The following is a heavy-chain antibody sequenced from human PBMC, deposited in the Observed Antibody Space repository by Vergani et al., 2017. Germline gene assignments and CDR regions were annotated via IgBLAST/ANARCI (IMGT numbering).Heavy chain of an antibody. CDR1: GFTFSNSA. Sequence: EVQVVETGGGLVQPGGSLRLSCVASGFTFSNSAMSWVRQTSGKGLEWVSAISGHGDRTYYADSVKGRFTISRDNSKDTLYLQMNSLRVEDTAIYYCAKARDPNCKGGNCYSYYYGLDLWGQGTTVTVSS. D-gene: IGHD2-21*01. CDR3: AKARDPNCKGGNCYSYYYGLDL. CDR2: ISGHGDRT. J-gene: IGHJ6*02. V-gene: IGHV3-23*04.